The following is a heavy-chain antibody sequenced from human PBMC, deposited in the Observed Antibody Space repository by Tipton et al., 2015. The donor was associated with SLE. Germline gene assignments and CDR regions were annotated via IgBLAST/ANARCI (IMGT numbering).Heavy chain of an antibody. D-gene: IGHD2-2*01. CDR3: ARFGRSAAMDWFDR. J-gene: IGHJ5*02. V-gene: IGHV4-31*03. CDR1: GHSISSGGYY. Sequence: TLSLTCTVSGHSISSGGYYWSWIRQHPGKGLEWIGYIYNTVNTYYNPSLTSRVTISDDTSKNQFSLTLSSVTAADTAIYYCARFGRSAAMDWFDRWGQGTLVTVSS. CDR2: IYNTVNT.